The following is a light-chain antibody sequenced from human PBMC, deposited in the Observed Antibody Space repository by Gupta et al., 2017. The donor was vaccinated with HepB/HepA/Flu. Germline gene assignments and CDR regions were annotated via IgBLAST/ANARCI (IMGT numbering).Light chain of an antibody. CDR1: QSVSSY. CDR3: QQRSNWPPFT. J-gene: IGKJ3*01. V-gene: IGKV3-11*01. Sequence: EIVLTQSPATLSLSTVERATLSCRASQSVSSYLDWYQQKPGQAPRPLIYDASNRATGIPARFSGSGSGTDFTLTISSLEPEDFAVYYCQQRSNWPPFTFGPGTKVDIK. CDR2: DAS.